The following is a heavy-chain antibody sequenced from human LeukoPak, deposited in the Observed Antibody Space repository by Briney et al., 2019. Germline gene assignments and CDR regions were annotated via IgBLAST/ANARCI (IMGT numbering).Heavy chain of an antibody. CDR1: GGSISSSSYY. J-gene: IGHJ4*02. V-gene: IGHV4-39*07. D-gene: IGHD2-21*01. CDR3: ARYNRGGDCYDY. CDR2: IYYSGST. Sequence: PSETLSLTCTVSGGSISSSSYYWGWIRQPPGKGLEWIGSIYYSGSTNYNPSLKSRVTISVDTSKNQFSLKLSSVTAADTAVYYCARYNRGGDCYDYWGQGTLVTVSS.